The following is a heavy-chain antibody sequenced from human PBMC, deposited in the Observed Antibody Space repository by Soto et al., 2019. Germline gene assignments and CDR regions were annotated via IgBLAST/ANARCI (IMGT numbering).Heavy chain of an antibody. CDR2: INEDGSEK. D-gene: IGHD3-16*01. CDR3: VTDYDAKGWGTY. V-gene: IGHV3-7*04. J-gene: IGHJ4*02. CDR1: GFSFTSYW. Sequence: EVQLVESGGGLVQPGGSLRLSCAASGFSFTSYWMDWVRQAPGKGLEWVAMINEDGSEKYYVDSVKGRFTISRDNAKNSLYLEMDSLRAEDTAVYYCVTDYDAKGWGTYWGQGSLVTVSS.